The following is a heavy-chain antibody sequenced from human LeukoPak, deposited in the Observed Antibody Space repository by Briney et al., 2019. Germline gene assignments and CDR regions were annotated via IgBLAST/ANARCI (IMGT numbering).Heavy chain of an antibody. V-gene: IGHV4-30-4*01. CDR2: IYYSGST. J-gene: IGHJ6*02. D-gene: IGHD2-2*02. CDR1: GGSINSGDYY. CDR3: ARGGYPRYCSSTSCYKGYYYYGMDV. Sequence: PSETLSLTCTVSGGSINSGDYYWSWLRQSPGKGLEWIGYIYYSGSTYYNPSLKSRITISVDTSKNQFSLKLSSVTAADTAVYYCARGGYPRYCSSTSCYKGYYYYGMDVWGQGTTVTVSS.